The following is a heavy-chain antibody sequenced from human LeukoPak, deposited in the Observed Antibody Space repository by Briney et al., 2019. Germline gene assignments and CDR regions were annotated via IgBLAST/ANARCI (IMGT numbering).Heavy chain of an antibody. Sequence: KASETLSLTCTVSDGSISSRPYDWGWIRQPPGKGLEYIGSISSSGSTYYNPSLQSRVTISVDASKKQFSLKLGSVSAADTAVYYCARHLSQGDGDKRGFDYWGQGTLVTVSS. CDR3: ARHLSQGDGDKRGFDY. J-gene: IGHJ4*02. CDR1: DGSISSRPYD. D-gene: IGHD5-24*01. V-gene: IGHV4-39*01. CDR2: ISSSGST.